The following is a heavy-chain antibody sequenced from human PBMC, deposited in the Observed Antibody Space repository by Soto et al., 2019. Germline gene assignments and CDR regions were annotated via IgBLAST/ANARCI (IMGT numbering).Heavy chain of an antibody. CDR2: IIPMVRVA. CDR3: ATNYGSGSAPFDY. V-gene: IGHV1-69*02. D-gene: IGHD3-10*01. CDR1: VDTFNSYA. Sequence: QVQLVQSGAELKKPGSSVKVSCTASVDTFNSYAMNWVRQAPGQGPEWMGRIIPMVRVANYAQKFQGRVTIIADKSTSTSYMVLSSLRSEDTAVYYCATNYGSGSAPFDYWGQGTLVTVSS. J-gene: IGHJ4*02.